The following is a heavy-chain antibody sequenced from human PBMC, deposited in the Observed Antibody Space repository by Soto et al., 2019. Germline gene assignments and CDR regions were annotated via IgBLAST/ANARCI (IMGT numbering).Heavy chain of an antibody. CDR3: ASWHEREHAYDV. V-gene: IGHV3-53*01. D-gene: IGHD1-1*01. CDR1: GLTVSGTKY. CDR2: GYDVLGS. Sequence: DVQLVESGGGLIQPGESLRLSCAAFGLTVSGTKYVAWVRQAPGQGLEWVSAGYDVLGSFYADSVKGRFTTSRDRSKSTVYLQMNDLSPDDTAVYYCASWHEREHAYDVWGQGTTVIVSS. J-gene: IGHJ3*01.